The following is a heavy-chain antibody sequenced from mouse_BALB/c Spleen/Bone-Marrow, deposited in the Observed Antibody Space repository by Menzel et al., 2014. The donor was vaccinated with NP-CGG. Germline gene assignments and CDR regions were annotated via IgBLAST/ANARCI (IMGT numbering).Heavy chain of an antibody. V-gene: IGHV3-1*02. CDR1: GYSITSGYS. D-gene: IGHD2-2*01. Sequence: VQLKESGPDLVKPSQSLSLTCTVTGYSITSGYSWHWLRQFPGNQLEWMGYIHYSGSTNYNPSLKSRISITRDTSKNQFFLQLISVTTEDTATYYCARGENYGYDGFAYWGQGTLVTVSA. J-gene: IGHJ3*01. CDR2: IHYSGST. CDR3: ARGENYGYDGFAY.